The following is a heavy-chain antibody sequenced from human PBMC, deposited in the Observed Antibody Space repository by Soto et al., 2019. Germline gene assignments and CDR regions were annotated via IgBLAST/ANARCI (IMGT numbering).Heavy chain of an antibody. CDR1: GDTFSFYT. D-gene: IGHD3-10*01. CDR2: VNPILSMS. Sequence: QVQLVQSGAEVKKPGSSVKVSCKASGDTFSFYTINWVRQAPGLGLEWMGRVNPILSMSNYAQKFQGRVTMTADKSTSTDYMELSSLRSEDTAFYYCATSYGSGYRAFDYWGQGALVTVSS. J-gene: IGHJ4*02. V-gene: IGHV1-69*02. CDR3: ATSYGSGYRAFDY.